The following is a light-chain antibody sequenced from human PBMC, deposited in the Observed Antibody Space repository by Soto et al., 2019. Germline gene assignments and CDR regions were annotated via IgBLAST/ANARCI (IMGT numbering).Light chain of an antibody. CDR2: DVS. CDR1: SSDVGDYNY. CDR3: SSYTSSSTLV. J-gene: IGLJ3*02. V-gene: IGLV2-14*03. Sequence: QSVLTQPASVSGSPGQSITISCTGTSSDVGDYNYVSWYQQHPGKAPKLMIYDVSDRPSGVSNRFSGSKSGNTAFLTISGLQAEDEADYYCSSYTSSSTLVFGGGTQLTVL.